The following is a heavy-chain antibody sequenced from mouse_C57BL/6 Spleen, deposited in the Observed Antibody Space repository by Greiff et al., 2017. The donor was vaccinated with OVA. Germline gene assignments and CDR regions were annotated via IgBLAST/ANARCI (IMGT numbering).Heavy chain of an antibody. J-gene: IGHJ4*01. D-gene: IGHD1-1*01. CDR2: IYPGSGNT. CDR1: GYTFTDYY. Sequence: VQLQQSGAELVRPGASVKLSCKASGYTFTDYYINWVKQRPGQGLEWIARIYPGSGNTYYNEKFKGKATLTAEKSSSTAYMQLSSLTSEDSAVYFCARCWRYYGKNYAMDYWGQGTSVTVSS. CDR3: ARCWRYYGKNYAMDY. V-gene: IGHV1-76*01.